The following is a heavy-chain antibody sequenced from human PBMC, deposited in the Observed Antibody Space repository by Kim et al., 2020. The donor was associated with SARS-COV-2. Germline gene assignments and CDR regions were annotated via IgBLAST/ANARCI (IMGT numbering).Heavy chain of an antibody. J-gene: IGHJ6*02. CDR1: GFTFSSYA. D-gene: IGHD2-2*01. CDR3: AKVVVPAAILRNYYYYGMDV. V-gene: IGHV3-23*01. CDR2: ISGSGGST. Sequence: GGSLRLSCAASGFTFSSYAMSWVRQAPGKGLEWVSAISGSGGSTYYADSVKGRFTISRDNSKNTLYLQMNSLRAEDTAVYYCAKVVVPAAILRNYYYYGMDVWGQGTTVTVSS.